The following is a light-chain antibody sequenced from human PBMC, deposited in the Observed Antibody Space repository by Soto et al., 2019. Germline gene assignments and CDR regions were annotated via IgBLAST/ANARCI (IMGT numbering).Light chain of an antibody. J-gene: IGLJ2*01. Sequence: QSVLTQPASVSGSPGQSITISCTGTSSDVGGHNFVSWYQQFPGKAPKLMIYEVTNRPSGVSNRFSASKSGNTASLTISGLQADDEASYYCSSFTSSNTLVFGGGTQLTVL. CDR2: EVT. CDR3: SSFTSSNTLV. CDR1: SSDVGGHNF. V-gene: IGLV2-14*01.